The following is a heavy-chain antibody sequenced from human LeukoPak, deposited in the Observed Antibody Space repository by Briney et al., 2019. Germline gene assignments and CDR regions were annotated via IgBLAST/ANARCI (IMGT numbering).Heavy chain of an antibody. V-gene: IGHV3-33*01. D-gene: IGHD2-2*01. J-gene: IGHJ4*02. Sequence: GGSLRLSCAASGFTFSSYGMHWVRQAPGKGLEWVGVIWYDGSNKYYADSVKGRFTISRDNSKNTLYLQMNSLRAEDAAVYYCARDLALVVVPAAIGYWGQGTLVTVSS. CDR2: IWYDGSNK. CDR3: ARDLALVVVPAAIGY. CDR1: GFTFSSYG.